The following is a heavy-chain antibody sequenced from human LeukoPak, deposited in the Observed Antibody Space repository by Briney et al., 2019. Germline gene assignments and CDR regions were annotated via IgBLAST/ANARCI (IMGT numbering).Heavy chain of an antibody. Sequence: SETLSLTCTVSGGSINGYYWSWIRQPPGKGLEWIGYIYYSGTTNYNPSLKSRVTISVGTSKNQFSLKLSSVTAADTAVYYCAREDYCSGGSCYSGYFQHWGQGTLVTVSS. D-gene: IGHD2-15*01. CDR3: AREDYCSGGSCYSGYFQH. V-gene: IGHV4-59*01. J-gene: IGHJ1*01. CDR2: IYYSGTT. CDR1: GGSINGYY.